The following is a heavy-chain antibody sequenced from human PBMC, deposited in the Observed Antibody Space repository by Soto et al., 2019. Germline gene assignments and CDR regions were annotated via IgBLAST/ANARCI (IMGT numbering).Heavy chain of an antibody. CDR2: ISAYNGNT. D-gene: IGHD6-19*01. V-gene: IGHV1-18*01. CDR3: ARVYSSGWNHNWFDP. J-gene: IGHJ5*02. CDR1: GYTFTSYG. Sequence: QVQLVQSGAEVKKPGASVKVSCKASGYTFTSYGISWVRQAPGQGLEWMGWISAYNGNTNYAQKLQGRVTMTTDTATSTADMELRSLRSDDTAVYYCARVYSSGWNHNWFDPWGQGTLVTVSS.